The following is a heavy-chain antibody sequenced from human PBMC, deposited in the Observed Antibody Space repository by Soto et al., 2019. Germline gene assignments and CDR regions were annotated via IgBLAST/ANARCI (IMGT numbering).Heavy chain of an antibody. J-gene: IGHJ4*02. V-gene: IGHV3-30*18. Sequence: GGSLRLSCAASGFTFSSYGMHWVRQAPGKGLEWVAVISYDGSNKYYADSVKGRFTISRDNSKNTLYLQMNSLRAEDTAVYYCAKEISPGYCTNGVCRLTDYWGQGTLVTVSS. CDR2: ISYDGSNK. CDR3: AKEISPGYCTNGVCRLTDY. D-gene: IGHD2-8*01. CDR1: GFTFSSYG.